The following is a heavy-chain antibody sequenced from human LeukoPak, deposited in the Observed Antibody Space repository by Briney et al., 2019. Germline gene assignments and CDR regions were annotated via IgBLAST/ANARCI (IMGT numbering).Heavy chain of an antibody. V-gene: IGHV3-11*01. CDR1: GFTFSDYF. D-gene: IGHD3-10*01. CDR3: VKSSVDDYYGSGSYYRY. J-gene: IGHJ4*02. Sequence: AGGSLRLSCAASGFTFSDYFMNWIRQAPGKGLEWVSYISSSGSTINYADSVKGRFTISRDNAKNSLYLQMNSLRAEDTAVYYCVKSSVDDYYGSGSYYRYWGQGTPVTVSS. CDR2: ISSSGSTI.